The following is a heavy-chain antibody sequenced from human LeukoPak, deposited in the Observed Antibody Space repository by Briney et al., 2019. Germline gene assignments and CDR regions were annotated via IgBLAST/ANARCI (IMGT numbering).Heavy chain of an antibody. CDR2: INHSGST. CDR1: GGSISSGGYY. J-gene: IGHJ4*02. CDR3: ARDHYYYDSSGYYHKEYYFDY. Sequence: PSQTLSLTCTVSGGSISSGGYYWSWIRQPPGKGLEWIGEINHSGSTNYNPSLKSRVTISVNTSKNQFSLKLSSVTAADTAVYYCARDHYYYDSSGYYHKEYYFDYWGQGTLVTISS. D-gene: IGHD3-22*01. V-gene: IGHV4-30-2*01.